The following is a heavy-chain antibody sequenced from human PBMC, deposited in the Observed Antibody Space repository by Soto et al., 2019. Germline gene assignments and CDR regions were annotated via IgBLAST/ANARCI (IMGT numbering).Heavy chain of an antibody. CDR3: AKQGDYDFWSSSNNWLDP. CDR2: IGGRGGST. Sequence: PGGSLRLSCAASGFSFSSYAISWVRQAPGKGLEWVSSIGGRGGSTYYADSVKGRFTISRDNSKNTAYLQMNSPRVEDTAVYYCAKQGDYDFWSSSNNWLDPWGQGTLVTVSS. V-gene: IGHV3-23*01. J-gene: IGHJ5*02. D-gene: IGHD3-3*01. CDR1: GFSFSSYA.